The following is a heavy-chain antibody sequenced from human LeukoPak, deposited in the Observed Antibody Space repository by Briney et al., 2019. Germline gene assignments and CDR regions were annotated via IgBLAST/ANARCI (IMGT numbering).Heavy chain of an antibody. CDR3: AMGLMITLANPADY. Sequence: SETLSLTCTVSGGSISSYYWSWIRQPPGKGLEWIGYIYYSGSTNYNPSLKSRVTISVDTSKNQFSLKLSSVTADDTAVYYCAMGLMITLANPADYWGQGTLVTVSS. J-gene: IGHJ4*02. CDR2: IYYSGST. V-gene: IGHV4-59*01. D-gene: IGHD3-16*01. CDR1: GGSISSYY.